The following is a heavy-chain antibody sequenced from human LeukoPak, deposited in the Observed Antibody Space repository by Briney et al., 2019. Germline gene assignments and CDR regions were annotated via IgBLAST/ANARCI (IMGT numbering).Heavy chain of an antibody. V-gene: IGHV3-66*01. CDR2: IYSGGST. CDR1: GFTVSSNY. D-gene: IGHD3-3*01. Sequence: GGSLRLSCAVSGFTVSSNYMSWVRQAPGKGLEWVSIIYSGGSTYYAESVKGRFTISRDNSKNTLYLQMNSLRAEDTAVYYCAKDSVSIFGVAILDYWGQGTLVTVSS. CDR3: AKDSVSIFGVAILDY. J-gene: IGHJ4*02.